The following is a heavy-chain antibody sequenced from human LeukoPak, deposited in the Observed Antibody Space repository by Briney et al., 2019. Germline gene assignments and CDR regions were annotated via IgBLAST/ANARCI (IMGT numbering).Heavy chain of an antibody. CDR1: GFTFSRLG. CDR3: AKEGDEFRGYLDV. V-gene: IGHV3-30*02. Sequence: GGSLRLSCATSGFTFSRLGMQWVRQAPGKGLEWVAVIHNDGTMGQYADSVKGRFTISKDFPRNTLHLQMHSLRDGDTAVYYCAKEGDEFRGYLDVWGKGTTVTVSS. D-gene: IGHD5-12*01. J-gene: IGHJ6*04. CDR2: IHNDGTMG.